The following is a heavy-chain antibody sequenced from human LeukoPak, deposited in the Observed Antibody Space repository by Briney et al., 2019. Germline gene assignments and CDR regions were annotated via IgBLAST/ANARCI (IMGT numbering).Heavy chain of an antibody. CDR1: GGSISSSNW. CDR2: IYHSGST. Sequence: KASGTLSLTCAVSGGSISSSNWWSWVRQPPGKGLEWIGEIYHSGSTNYNPSLKSRVTISVDKSKNQFSLKLSSVTAADTAVYYCARGPVDTAMVTLEADYYYYGMDVWGQGTTVTVSS. CDR3: ARGPVDTAMVTLEADYYYYGMDV. D-gene: IGHD5-18*01. J-gene: IGHJ6*02. V-gene: IGHV4-4*02.